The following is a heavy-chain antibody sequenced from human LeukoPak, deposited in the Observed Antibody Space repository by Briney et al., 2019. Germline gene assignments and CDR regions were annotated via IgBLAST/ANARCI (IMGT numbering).Heavy chain of an antibody. V-gene: IGHV3-66*01. CDR1: GFSVSSNY. J-gene: IGHJ5*02. Sequence: GGSLRLSCAASGFSVSSNYMSWVRQAPGRGLEWVSVTYSSGNTYYGDFVKGRFTISRDSSNNTLYLQMNSLRTEDTAVYYCAVGYLKFDPWGQGTLVTVSS. CDR2: TYSSGNT. D-gene: IGHD5-18*01. CDR3: AVGYLKFDP.